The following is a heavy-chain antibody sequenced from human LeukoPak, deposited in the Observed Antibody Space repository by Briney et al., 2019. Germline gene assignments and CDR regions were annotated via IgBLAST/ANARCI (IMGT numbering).Heavy chain of an antibody. CDR3: ASLSAYYYYYGMDV. Sequence: SETLSLTCAVYGESFSGYYWSWIRQPPGKGLEWIGEINHSGSTNYNPSLKSRVTISVDTSKNQFSLKLSSVTAADTAVYYCASLSAYYYYYGMDVWGQGTTVTVSS. J-gene: IGHJ6*02. CDR1: GESFSGYY. V-gene: IGHV4-34*01. CDR2: INHSGST.